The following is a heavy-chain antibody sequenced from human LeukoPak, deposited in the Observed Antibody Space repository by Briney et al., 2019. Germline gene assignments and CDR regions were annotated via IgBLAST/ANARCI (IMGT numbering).Heavy chain of an antibody. CDR1: GFTFDDYA. Sequence: GGSLRLSCAASGFTFDDYAMHWVRQAPGKGLEWVSLISGDGGSTYYADSVKGRFTISRDNSKNSLYLQMNSLRAEDTALYYCARGDCSSTSCYTFLDYWGQGTLVTVSS. V-gene: IGHV3-43*02. CDR3: ARGDCSSTSCYTFLDY. CDR2: ISGDGGST. J-gene: IGHJ4*02. D-gene: IGHD2-2*02.